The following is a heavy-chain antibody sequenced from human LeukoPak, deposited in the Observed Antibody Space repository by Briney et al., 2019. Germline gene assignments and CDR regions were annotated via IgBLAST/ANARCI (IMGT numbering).Heavy chain of an antibody. J-gene: IGHJ6*02. CDR3: ARDQSSSWSNGMDV. CDR1: GFTFSSYG. V-gene: IGHV3-30*02. D-gene: IGHD6-13*01. Sequence: GGSLRLSCAASGFTFSSYGMHWVRQAPGKGLEWVAFIRYDGSNKYYADSVKGRFTISRDNAKNSVYLQMNSLRAEDTAVYYCARDQSSSWSNGMDVWGQGTTVTVSS. CDR2: IRYDGSNK.